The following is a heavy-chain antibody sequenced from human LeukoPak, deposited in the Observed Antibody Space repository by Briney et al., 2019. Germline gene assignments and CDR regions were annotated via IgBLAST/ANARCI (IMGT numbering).Heavy chain of an antibody. Sequence: GRSLRLSCAASGFTFSSYAMHWVRQAPGKGLEWVAVISYDGSNKYYADSVKGRFTISRDNSKNTLYLQMNSLRAEDTAVYYCARETGYCTNGVCHILDYWGQGTLVTVSS. CDR2: ISYDGSNK. D-gene: IGHD2-8*01. CDR1: GFTFSSYA. V-gene: IGHV3-30*04. CDR3: ARETGYCTNGVCHILDY. J-gene: IGHJ4*02.